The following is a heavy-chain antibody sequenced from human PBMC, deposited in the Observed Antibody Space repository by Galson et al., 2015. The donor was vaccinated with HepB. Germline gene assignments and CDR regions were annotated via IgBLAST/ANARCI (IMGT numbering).Heavy chain of an antibody. CDR2: ISSSSYT. CDR3: ARVSTIGEGYNWFDP. Sequence: SLRLSCAASGFTFSDYYMSWIRQAPGKGLEWVSYISSSSYTNYADSVKGRFTISRDNAKNSLYLQMNSLRAEDTAVYYCARVSTIGEGYNWFDPWGQGTLVTVSS. D-gene: IGHD5/OR15-5a*01. V-gene: IGHV3-11*06. CDR1: GFTFSDYY. J-gene: IGHJ5*02.